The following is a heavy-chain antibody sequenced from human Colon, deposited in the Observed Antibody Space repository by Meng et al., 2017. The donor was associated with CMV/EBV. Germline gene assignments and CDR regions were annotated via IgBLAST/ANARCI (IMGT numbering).Heavy chain of an antibody. J-gene: IGHJ6*02. V-gene: IGHV3-48*03. CDR2: VNHRGTTI. CDR3: AQPGGYGDYGMDG. CDR1: GFTFSDYE. Sequence: GESLKISCVGSGFTFSDYEMNWVRQAPGMGLEWVAYVNHRGTTIFYADSVKGRFTISRDNAKNSLYLQMNSLRAEDTAVYYCAQPGGYGDYGMDGWGQGTTVTVSS. D-gene: IGHD4-17*01.